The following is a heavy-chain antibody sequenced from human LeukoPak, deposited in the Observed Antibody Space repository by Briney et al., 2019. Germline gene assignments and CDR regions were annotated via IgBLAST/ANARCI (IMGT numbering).Heavy chain of an antibody. CDR3: ARDMDSGPDFFDY. D-gene: IGHD1-26*01. CDR2: IIPIFGTA. J-gene: IGHJ4*02. Sequence: ASVKVSCKASGGTFSSYAISWVRQAPGQGLEWMGGIIPIFGTANYAQKFQGRVTMTRDTSISTAYMELSRLISDDTAVYYCARDMDSGPDFFDYWGLGTLVTVSS. CDR1: GGTFSSYA. V-gene: IGHV1-69*05.